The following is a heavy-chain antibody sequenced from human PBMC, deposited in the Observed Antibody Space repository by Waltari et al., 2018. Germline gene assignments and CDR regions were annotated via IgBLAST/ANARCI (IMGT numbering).Heavy chain of an antibody. Sequence: QVQLVQSGAEVKKPGASVKVSCKASGYTFTSYAMHWVRQAPGQRLEWMGWINAGNGNTKYSQKFQGRVTITRDTSASTAYMELSSLRSEDTAVYYCARDSEAYCSSTSCYTNDAFDIWGQGTMVTVSS. CDR2: INAGNGNT. J-gene: IGHJ3*02. CDR3: ARDSEAYCSSTSCYTNDAFDI. CDR1: GYTFTSYA. V-gene: IGHV1-3*01. D-gene: IGHD2-2*02.